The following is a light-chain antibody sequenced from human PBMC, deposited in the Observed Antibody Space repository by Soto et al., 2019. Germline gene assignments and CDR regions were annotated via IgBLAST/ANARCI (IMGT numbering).Light chain of an antibody. CDR1: SSDVGAYNY. CDR3: SSKRTTASLV. Sequence: QSFLTQPASVSGSPGRTITISCTGTSSDVGAYNYVSWYQQHPGKAPKLMIYEVSNRPSGVSDRFSGSKSGNTASLTISGLQAADEADYYCSSKRTTASLVFGTGTKVTVL. J-gene: IGLJ1*01. CDR2: EVS. V-gene: IGLV2-14*01.